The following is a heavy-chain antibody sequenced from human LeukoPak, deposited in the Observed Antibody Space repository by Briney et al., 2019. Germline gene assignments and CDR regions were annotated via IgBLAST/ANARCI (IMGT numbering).Heavy chain of an antibody. D-gene: IGHD1-1*01. J-gene: IGHJ6*02. CDR1: GGTFSSYA. CDR2: IIPILGIA. V-gene: IGHV1-69*04. Sequence: SVKVSCKASGGTFSSYAISWVRQAPGQGLEWMGRIIPILGIANYAQKFQGRVTITADKSTSTAYMELSSLRSEDTAVYYCASAVPTTRFYYYYGMDVWGQGTTVTVSS. CDR3: ASAVPTTRFYYYYGMDV.